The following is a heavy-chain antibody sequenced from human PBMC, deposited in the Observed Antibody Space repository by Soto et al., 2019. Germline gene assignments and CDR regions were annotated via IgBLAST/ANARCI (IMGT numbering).Heavy chain of an antibody. J-gene: IGHJ4*02. D-gene: IGHD5-18*01. CDR2: ISYDGSNK. Sequence: GGSLRLSCAASGFTFSSYGMHWVRQAPGKGLEWVAVISYDGSNKYYADSVKGRFTISRDNSKNTLYLQMNSLRAEDTAVYYCAKTILGSGYSYGYGLFDYWGQGTLVTVSS. CDR1: GFTFSSYG. V-gene: IGHV3-30*18. CDR3: AKTILGSGYSYGYGLFDY.